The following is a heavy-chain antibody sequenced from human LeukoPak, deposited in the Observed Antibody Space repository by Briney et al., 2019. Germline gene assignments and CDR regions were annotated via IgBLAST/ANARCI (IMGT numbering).Heavy chain of an antibody. V-gene: IGHV3-23*01. D-gene: IGHD3-16*02. Sequence: GGSLRLSCAASGFTFSSYAMSWVRQAPGKGLEWVSAISGSGGSTYYADSVKGRFTISRDNSKNTLNLQMNSRRAEDAAGYDGAKDRGVMITFGGVIVPGFDYWGQGTLVTVSS. CDR1: GFTFSSYA. J-gene: IGHJ4*02. CDR3: AKDRGVMITFGGVIVPGFDY. CDR2: ISGSGGST.